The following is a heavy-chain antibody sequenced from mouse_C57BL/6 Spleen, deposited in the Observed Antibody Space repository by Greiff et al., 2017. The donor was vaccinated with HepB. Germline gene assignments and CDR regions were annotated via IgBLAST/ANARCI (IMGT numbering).Heavy chain of an antibody. Sequence: DVKLQESGPGLVKPSQSLSLTCSVTGYSITSGYYWNWIRQFPGNKLEWMGYISYDGSNNYNPSLKNRISITRDTSKNQFYLKLNSVTNEDTATYYCARAGYGSSYGYWYFDVWGTGTTVTVSS. CDR1: GYSITSGYY. D-gene: IGHD1-1*01. CDR2: ISYDGSN. V-gene: IGHV3-6*01. CDR3: ARAGYGSSYGYWYFDV. J-gene: IGHJ1*03.